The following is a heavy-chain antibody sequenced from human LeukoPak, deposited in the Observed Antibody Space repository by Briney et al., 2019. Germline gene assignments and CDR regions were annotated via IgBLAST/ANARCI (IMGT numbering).Heavy chain of an antibody. CDR2: IYYSGST. J-gene: IGHJ4*02. V-gene: IGHV4-39*01. CDR1: GGSISSSSYY. Sequence: SETLSLTCTVSGGSISSSSYYWGWIRQPPGKGLEWIGSIYYSGSTNYNPSLKSQVSISIDTSKNQFSLRLTSVTAADTAVYYCARQTGSGLFILPGGQGTLVTVSS. CDR3: ARQTGSGLFILP. D-gene: IGHD3/OR15-3a*01.